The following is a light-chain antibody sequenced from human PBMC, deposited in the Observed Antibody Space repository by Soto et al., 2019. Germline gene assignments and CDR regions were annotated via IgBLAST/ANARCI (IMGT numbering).Light chain of an antibody. J-gene: IGKJ4*01. CDR3: QKYNRYSLT. V-gene: IGKV1-5*01. CDR2: DAS. Sequence: DIQMTQSPSTLSASVGDRVTITCWASQSISSWLAWYQQKPGKAPKLLIYDASSLESGVPSRFSGSGSDTEFTLTINNLQPDDFATYHCQKYNRYSLTFGGGTKVDIK. CDR1: QSISSW.